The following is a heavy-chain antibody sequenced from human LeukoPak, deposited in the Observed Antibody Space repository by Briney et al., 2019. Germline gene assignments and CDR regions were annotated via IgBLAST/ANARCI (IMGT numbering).Heavy chain of an antibody. V-gene: IGHV3-23*01. CDR2: ISGSGGST. J-gene: IGHJ4*02. CDR1: GFTFSTYA. Sequence: PGGSLRLSCAASGFTFSTYAMSWVRQAPGKGLEWVSAISGSGGSTYYADSVKGRFTISRDNSKNTLYLQMNSLRAEDTAVYYCASGKLRYFDWLYYFDYWGQGTLVTVSS. CDR3: ASGKLRYFDWLYYFDY. D-gene: IGHD3-9*01.